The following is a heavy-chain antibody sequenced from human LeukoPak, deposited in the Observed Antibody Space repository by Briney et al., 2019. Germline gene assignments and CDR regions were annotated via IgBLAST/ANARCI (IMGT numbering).Heavy chain of an antibody. Sequence: GSLRLSCAASGFTFSSYAMSWVRQPPGKGLEWIGSIYYSGSTYYNPSLKSRVTMSVDTSKNQFSLKLSSVTAADTAGYYCARHAGGIAAAGTRPFDYWGQGTLVTVSS. J-gene: IGHJ4*02. CDR3: ARHAGGIAAAGTRPFDY. D-gene: IGHD6-13*01. CDR2: IYYSGST. V-gene: IGHV4-39*01. CDR1: GFTFSSYA.